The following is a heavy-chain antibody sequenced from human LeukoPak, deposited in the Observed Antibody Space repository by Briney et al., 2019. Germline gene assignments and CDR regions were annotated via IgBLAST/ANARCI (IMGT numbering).Heavy chain of an antibody. D-gene: IGHD1-26*01. CDR2: INPNSGGT. V-gene: IGHV1-2*06. Sequence: GASVKVSCKASRYTFTGYYMHWVRQAPGQGLEWMGRINPNSGGTNYAQKFQGRVTMTRDTSISTAYMELSRLRSDDTAVYYCARADSGSYYDGGTDYWGQGTLVTVSS. CDR1: RYTFTGYY. CDR3: ARADSGSYYDGGTDY. J-gene: IGHJ4*02.